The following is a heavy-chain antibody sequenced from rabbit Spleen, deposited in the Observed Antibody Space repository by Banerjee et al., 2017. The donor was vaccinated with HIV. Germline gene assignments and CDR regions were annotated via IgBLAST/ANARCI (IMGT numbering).Heavy chain of an antibody. D-gene: IGHD1-1*01. Sequence: QQQLEESGGGLVQPEGSLTLTCKASGFDFSSYYYMCWVRQAPGKRPEWIACIYAGSSGNTYSATWAKGRFTISKTSSTTVTLQMTSLTAADTATYFCARDTSTSFSTYGMDLWGPGTLVTVS. CDR2: IYAGSSGNT. J-gene: IGHJ6*01. CDR3: ARDTSTSFSTYGMDL. CDR1: GFDFSSYYY. V-gene: IGHV1S45*01.